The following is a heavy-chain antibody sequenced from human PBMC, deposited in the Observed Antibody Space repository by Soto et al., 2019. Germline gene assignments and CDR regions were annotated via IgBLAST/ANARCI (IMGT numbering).Heavy chain of an antibody. CDR2: INHSGST. V-gene: IGHV4-34*01. Sequence: PSETLSLTCAVYGGSFSGYYWSWIRQPPGKGLEWIGEINHSGSTNYTPSLKSRVTISVDTSKNQFSLKLSSVTAADTAVYYCAREGAMVRGVLYYYYYYGMDVWGQGTTVTVSS. CDR1: GGSFSGYY. J-gene: IGHJ6*02. D-gene: IGHD3-10*01. CDR3: AREGAMVRGVLYYYYYYGMDV.